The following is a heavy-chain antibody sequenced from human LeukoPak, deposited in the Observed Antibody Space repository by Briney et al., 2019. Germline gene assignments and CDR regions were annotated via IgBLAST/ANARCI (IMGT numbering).Heavy chain of an antibody. Sequence: SETLSLTCTVSGGSISSSSYYWGWIRQPPGKGLEWIGSIYYSGSTYYNPSLKSRVTISVDTSKNQFSLKLSSVTAADTAVYYCARIGLRANFDYWGQGTLVIVSS. J-gene: IGHJ4*02. CDR2: IYYSGST. CDR1: GGSISSSSYY. V-gene: IGHV4-39*01. D-gene: IGHD3-3*01. CDR3: ARIGLRANFDY.